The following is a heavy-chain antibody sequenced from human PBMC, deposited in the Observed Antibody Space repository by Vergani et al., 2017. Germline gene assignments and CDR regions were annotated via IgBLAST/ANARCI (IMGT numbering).Heavy chain of an antibody. V-gene: IGHV3-30*18. CDR3: AKSLGGVSWFDP. CDR2: ISYDGSNK. Sequence: QVQLVESGGGVVQPGRSLRLSCAASGFTFSSYGMHWVRQAPGKGLEWVAVISYDGSNKYYADSVKGRFAISRDNSKNTLYLQMNSLRTEDTAVYYCAKSLGGVSWFDPWGQGTLVTVSS. D-gene: IGHD2-8*02. J-gene: IGHJ5*02. CDR1: GFTFSSYG.